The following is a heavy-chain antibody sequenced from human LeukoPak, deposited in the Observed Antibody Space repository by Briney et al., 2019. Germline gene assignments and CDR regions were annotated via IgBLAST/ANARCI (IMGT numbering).Heavy chain of an antibody. J-gene: IGHJ3*02. CDR3: ARIEWERLGRAFDI. Sequence: GGSLRLSCAVSRFAFSNYGMSWVRQAPGKGLEWVSAISGSGGSTYYADSVKGRFTISRDNSKNTLYLQMNSLRAEDMAVYYCARIEWERLGRAFDIWGQGTMVTVSS. D-gene: IGHD1-26*01. V-gene: IGHV3-23*01. CDR1: RFAFSNYG. CDR2: ISGSGGST.